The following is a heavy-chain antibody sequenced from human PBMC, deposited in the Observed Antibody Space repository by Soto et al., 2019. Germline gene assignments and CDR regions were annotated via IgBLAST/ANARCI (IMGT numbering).Heavy chain of an antibody. J-gene: IGHJ6*02. D-gene: IGHD5-12*01. V-gene: IGHV1-69*08. Sequence: QVQLVQSGAEVKKPGSSVKVSCKASGGTFSSYTISWVRQAPGQGLEWMGRIIPILGIANYAQKFQGRVTITADKSTSTAYMELSTLRSDDTAVYYCARDPGAVDSLLDGMDVWGQGTTVTVSS. CDR1: GGTFSSYT. CDR2: IIPILGIA. CDR3: ARDPGAVDSLLDGMDV.